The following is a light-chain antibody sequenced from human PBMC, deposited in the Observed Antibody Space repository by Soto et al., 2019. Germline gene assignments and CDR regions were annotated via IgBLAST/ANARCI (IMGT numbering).Light chain of an antibody. V-gene: IGKV1D-12*01. J-gene: IGKJ1*01. CDR2: AAS. CDR3: QQAKSPGA. CDR1: QDIRSW. Sequence: DRVTISCRASQDIRSWLAWYQQKPGKAPKLLIYAASSLQRGVPSRFSGSGSGTNFTLTISSLQAEDFATYYCQQAKSPGAFGQGTKVDIK.